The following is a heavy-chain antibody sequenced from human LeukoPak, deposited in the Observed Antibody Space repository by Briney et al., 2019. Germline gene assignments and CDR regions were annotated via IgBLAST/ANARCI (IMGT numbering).Heavy chain of an antibody. Sequence: PGGSLRLSCAASGFTFSSYGMHWVRQAPGKGLEWVAFIRYDGSNKYYADSVKGRFTISRDNSKNTLYLQMNSLRAEDTAVYYCAKDRRSGSYMGDFDYWGQGTLVTVSS. D-gene: IGHD1-26*01. CDR1: GFTFSSYG. V-gene: IGHV3-30*02. CDR3: AKDRRSGSYMGDFDY. J-gene: IGHJ4*02. CDR2: IRYDGSNK.